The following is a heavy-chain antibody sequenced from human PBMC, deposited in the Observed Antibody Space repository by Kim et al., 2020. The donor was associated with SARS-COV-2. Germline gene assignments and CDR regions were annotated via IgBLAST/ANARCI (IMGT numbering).Heavy chain of an antibody. Sequence: SETLSLTCTVSGGSISSGGYYWSWIRQHPGKGLEWIGYIYYSGSTYYNPSLKSRVTISVDTSKNQFSLKLSSVTAADTAVYYCARGFSGIRLWPSITPYMDVWGQGTPVTVSS. CDR3: ARGFSGIRLWPSITPYMDV. D-gene: IGHD5-18*01. J-gene: IGHJ6*03. CDR2: IYYSGST. V-gene: IGHV4-31*03. CDR1: GGSISSGGYY.